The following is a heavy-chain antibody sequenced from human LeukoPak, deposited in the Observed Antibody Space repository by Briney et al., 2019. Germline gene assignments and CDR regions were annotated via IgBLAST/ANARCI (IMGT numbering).Heavy chain of an antibody. J-gene: IGHJ4*02. CDR3: ARTRHGGYSYGYTPIDY. CDR1: DYSISSGHY. CDR2: INHSGST. Sequence: PSETLSLTCAVSDYSISSGHYWGWIRPPPGKGLEWIGEINHSGSTNYNPSLKSRVTISVDTSKNQFSLKLSSVTAADTAVYYCARTRHGGYSYGYTPIDYWGQGTLVTVSS. D-gene: IGHD5-18*01. V-gene: IGHV4-38-2*01.